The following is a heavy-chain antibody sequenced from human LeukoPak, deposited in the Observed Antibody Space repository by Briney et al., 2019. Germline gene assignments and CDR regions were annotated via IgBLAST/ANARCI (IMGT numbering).Heavy chain of an antibody. J-gene: IGHJ3*02. CDR2: ISGSSTST. Sequence: GGSLRLSCAASGFTFSSYAMSWVRQAPGKGLEWVSAISGSSTSTYYADSVKGRFTISRDNSKNTLYLQIDSLRDEHTAVYYCAKDLSSSWPNALGIWGQGTMVTVSS. CDR1: GFTFSSYA. CDR3: AKDLSSSWPNALGI. V-gene: IGHV3-23*01. D-gene: IGHD6-13*01.